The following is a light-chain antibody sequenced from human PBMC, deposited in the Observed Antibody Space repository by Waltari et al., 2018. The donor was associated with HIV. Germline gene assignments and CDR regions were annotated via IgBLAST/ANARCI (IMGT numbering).Light chain of an antibody. Sequence: QSALTQPPSVSGSPGQSVTISCTGTRSDVGDYTYVSWYQQHPGKAPKLIIFDGSQRPSGVPDRFSGSKSGSTASLTISGLQTEDEADYFCCAYAAAHISYVFGSGTKVAVL. V-gene: IGLV2-11*01. CDR1: RSDVGDYTY. J-gene: IGLJ1*01. CDR2: DGS. CDR3: CAYAAAHISYV.